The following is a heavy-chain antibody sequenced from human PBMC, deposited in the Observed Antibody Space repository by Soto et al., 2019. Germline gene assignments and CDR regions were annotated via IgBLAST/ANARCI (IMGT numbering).Heavy chain of an antibody. V-gene: IGHV4-59*08. CDR2: IYYSGST. Sequence: QVQLQESGPGLVKPSETLSLMCTVSGGSISSYYWSWIRQPPGKGLEWIGYIYYSGSTNYNPSLRSRFTISVDTSNTPFSLKLRSVSASDTAVEFRARARRVGYKHYFAFWGQGTLVTVSS. D-gene: IGHD5-12*01. J-gene: IGHJ4*02. CDR1: GGSISSYY. CDR3: ARARRVGYKHYFAF.